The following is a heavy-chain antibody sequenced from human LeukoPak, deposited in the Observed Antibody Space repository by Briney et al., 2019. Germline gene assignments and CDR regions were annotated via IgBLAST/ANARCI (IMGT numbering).Heavy chain of an antibody. CDR1: GFTFSSYG. Sequence: GGSLRLSCAASGFTFSSYGMHWVRQAPGKGLEWVSVIWYDGSNKYYEDSVKGRLTISRENSKNTLYLQMNSLRAEDTAVYYCARAVGDYWGQGTLVTVSS. J-gene: IGHJ4*02. CDR2: IWYDGSNK. V-gene: IGHV3-33*01. CDR3: ARAVGDY.